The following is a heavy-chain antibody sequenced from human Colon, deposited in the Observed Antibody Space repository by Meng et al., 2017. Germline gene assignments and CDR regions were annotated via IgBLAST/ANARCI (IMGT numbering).Heavy chain of an antibody. CDR2: VYYSGTT. CDR1: GGPFTNYY. V-gene: IGHV4-59*01. J-gene: IGHJ5*02. Sequence: SETLSLTCTVSGGPFTNYYWTWIRQSPGRGLEWIGYVYYSGTTKYNPSLKSRVTISVDTSKNQFSLKLSSVTAADTATYCCAGDSSGYYWFDPWGQGTLVTVSS. D-gene: IGHD3-22*01. CDR3: AGDSSGYYWFDP.